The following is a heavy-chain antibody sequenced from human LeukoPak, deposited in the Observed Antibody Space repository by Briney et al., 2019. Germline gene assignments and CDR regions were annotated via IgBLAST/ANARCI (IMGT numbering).Heavy chain of an antibody. D-gene: IGHD3-16*01. J-gene: IGHJ4*02. Sequence: GASVKVSCKASGYTFTSYGNSWVRQAPGQGLEWVGCISTYNGNTNYAQKLQGRVTMTTDTSTSTAYMELRSLRSDDMAVYYCARLDEFGGVLVDYWGQGTLVTVSS. CDR1: GYTFTSYG. V-gene: IGHV1-18*03. CDR3: ARLDEFGGVLVDY. CDR2: ISTYNGNT.